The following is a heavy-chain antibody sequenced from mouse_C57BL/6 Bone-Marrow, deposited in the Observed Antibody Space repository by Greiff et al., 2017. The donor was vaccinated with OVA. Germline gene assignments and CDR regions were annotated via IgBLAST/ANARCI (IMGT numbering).Heavy chain of an antibody. Sequence: EVQLQQSGAELVRPGASVKLSCTASGFNIKDDYMHWVKQRPEQGLEWIGWIDPENGDTEYASKFQGKATITADTSSNTAYLQLSSLTSEDTAVYYWTTGGASPAWFAYWGQGTLVTVSA. V-gene: IGHV14-4*01. CDR1: GFNIKDDY. CDR2: IDPENGDT. D-gene: IGHD6-1*01. J-gene: IGHJ3*01. CDR3: TTGGASPAWFAY.